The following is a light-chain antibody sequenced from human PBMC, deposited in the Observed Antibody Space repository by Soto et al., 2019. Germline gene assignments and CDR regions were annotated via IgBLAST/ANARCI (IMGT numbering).Light chain of an antibody. Sequence: DIQLTQSPSFLSASVGDRVTITCRASQGISSYLAWYQQQPGKAPKLLIHTASTLHRGVPTRFSGSGSGTEFTLTSSSLKPEDFATYHCRQRKDFPITFGEAPRLDIK. CDR1: QGISSY. CDR2: TAS. V-gene: IGKV1-9*01. CDR3: RQRKDFPIT. J-gene: IGKJ5*01.